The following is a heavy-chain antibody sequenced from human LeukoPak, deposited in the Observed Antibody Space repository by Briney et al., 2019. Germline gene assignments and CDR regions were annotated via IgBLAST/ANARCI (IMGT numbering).Heavy chain of an antibody. V-gene: IGHV3-23*01. J-gene: IGHJ4*02. CDR1: GFTFNSYA. D-gene: IGHD6-13*01. CDR2: ISGSGGTT. Sequence: PGGSLRLSCAASGFTFNSYAMSWVRQAPGKGLEWVSAISGSGGTTYYADSVRGRFTISRDNSKNTLYLQMNSLRAADTAVYYCAKVLGTQQLVPRFDYWGQGTLVTVSS. CDR3: AKVLGTQQLVPRFDY.